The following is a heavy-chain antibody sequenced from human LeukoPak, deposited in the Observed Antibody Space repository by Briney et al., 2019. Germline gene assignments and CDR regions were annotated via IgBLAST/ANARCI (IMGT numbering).Heavy chain of an antibody. CDR1: GFTFTTYA. CDR2: ISYDGSNK. J-gene: IGHJ4*02. D-gene: IGHD3-3*01. Sequence: GGSLRLSCAASGFTFTTYAMNWVRQAPGKGLEWVAVISYDGSNKYYADSVKGRFTISRDNSKNTLYLQMNSLRAEDTAVYYCARDKVTIFGSPEALYFDYWGQGTLVTVSS. CDR3: ARDKVTIFGSPEALYFDY. V-gene: IGHV3-30*04.